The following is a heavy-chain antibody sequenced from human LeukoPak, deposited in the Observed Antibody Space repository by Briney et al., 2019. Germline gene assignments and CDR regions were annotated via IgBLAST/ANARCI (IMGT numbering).Heavy chain of an antibody. V-gene: IGHV3-7*01. J-gene: IGHJ3*02. D-gene: IGHD3-3*01. CDR2: IKQDGSEK. CDR1: GFTFSSYW. Sequence: GGSLRLSCAASGFTFSSYWMSWVRQAPGKGLEWVANIKQDGSEKYYVNSMKGRFSISRDNAKNSLYLQMNSLRAEDTAVYYCARDHFWSGYGAFDIWGQGTMVTVSS. CDR3: ARDHFWSGYGAFDI.